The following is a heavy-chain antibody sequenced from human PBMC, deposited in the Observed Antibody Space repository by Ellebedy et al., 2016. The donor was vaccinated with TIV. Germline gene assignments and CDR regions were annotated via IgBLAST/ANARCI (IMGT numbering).Heavy chain of an antibody. Sequence: GGSLRLXCTASEFILTRYIMHWVRQPPGKGLEWVALMSYDGNYRHYADSVKGRFTISRDNSKNTLYLQMSSLRAEDTAVYYCAKNEVWGQGTLVTVSS. CDR1: EFILTRYI. V-gene: IGHV3-30-3*02. CDR2: MSYDGNYR. CDR3: AKNEV. J-gene: IGHJ4*02.